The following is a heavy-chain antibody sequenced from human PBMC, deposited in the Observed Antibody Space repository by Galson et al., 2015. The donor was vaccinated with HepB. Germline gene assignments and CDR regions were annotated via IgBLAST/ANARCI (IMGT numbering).Heavy chain of an antibody. V-gene: IGHV3-21*01. CDR2: ISSSSSYI. D-gene: IGHD3-22*01. CDR1: GFTFSSYS. Sequence: SLRLSCAASGFTFSSYSMNWVRQAPGKGLEWVSSISSSSSYIYYADSVKGRFTISRDNAKNSLYLQMNSLRAEDTAVYYCARDYYYDSSGYYPYYFDYWGQGTLVTVSS. CDR3: ARDYYYDSSGYYPYYFDY. J-gene: IGHJ4*02.